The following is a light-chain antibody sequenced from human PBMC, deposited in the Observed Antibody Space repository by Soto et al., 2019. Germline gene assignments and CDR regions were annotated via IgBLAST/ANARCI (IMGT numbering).Light chain of an antibody. V-gene: IGKV4-1*01. J-gene: IGKJ2*01. CDR2: WAS. Sequence: DIVMTQSPDSLAVSLGERATINCKSSQSVLYSSNNKNYLAWYQQKPGQPPKLLIYWASTRKSGVPDRFSGSGSGTDFTLNISSLQAEDVAVYYCQQYYSTPPTFGQGTKLEIK. CDR3: QQYYSTPPT. CDR1: QSVLYSSNNKNY.